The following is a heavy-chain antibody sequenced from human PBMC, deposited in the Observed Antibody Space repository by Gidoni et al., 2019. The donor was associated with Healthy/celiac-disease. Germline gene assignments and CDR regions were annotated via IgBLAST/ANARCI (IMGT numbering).Heavy chain of an antibody. J-gene: IGHJ5*02. D-gene: IGHD3-22*01. V-gene: IGHV3-21*01. CDR3: ARDQDTMIAGWFDP. CDR1: GFTFSSYS. Sequence: EVQLVESGGGLVKPGGSLRLSCAASGFTFSSYSMNWVRQAPGKGLEWVSSISSSSSYIYYADSVKGRFTISRDNAKNSLYLQMNSLRAEDTAVYYCARDQDTMIAGWFDPWGQGTLVTVSS. CDR2: ISSSSSYI.